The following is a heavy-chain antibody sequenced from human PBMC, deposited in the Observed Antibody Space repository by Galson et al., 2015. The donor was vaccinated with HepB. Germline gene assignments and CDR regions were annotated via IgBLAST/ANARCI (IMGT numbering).Heavy chain of an antibody. CDR3: ARSLSYSSSWYLRDYYYYYGMDV. Sequence: SVKVSCKVSGYTFTDYYMHWVRQAPGQGLEWMGGIIPIFGTANYAQKFQGRVTITADKSTSTAYMELSSLRSEDTAVYYCARSLSYSSSWYLRDYYYYYGMDVWGQGTTVTVSS. V-gene: IGHV1-69*06. D-gene: IGHD6-13*01. CDR1: GYTFTDYY. J-gene: IGHJ6*02. CDR2: IIPIFGTA.